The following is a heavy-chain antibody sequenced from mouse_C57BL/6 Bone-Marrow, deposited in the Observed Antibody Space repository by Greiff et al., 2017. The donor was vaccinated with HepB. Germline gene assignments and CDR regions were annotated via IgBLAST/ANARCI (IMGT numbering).Heavy chain of an antibody. J-gene: IGHJ4*01. V-gene: IGHV5-9-1*02. Sequence: DVMLVESGEGLVKPGGSLKLSCAASGFTFSSYAMSWVRQTPEKRLEWVAYISSGGDYIYYADTVKGRFTISRDNARNTLYLQMSSLKSEDTAMYYCTRVGGNCGYYAMDYWGQGTSVTVSS. CDR2: ISSGGDYI. D-gene: IGHD2-1*01. CDR3: TRVGGNCGYYAMDY. CDR1: GFTFSSYA.